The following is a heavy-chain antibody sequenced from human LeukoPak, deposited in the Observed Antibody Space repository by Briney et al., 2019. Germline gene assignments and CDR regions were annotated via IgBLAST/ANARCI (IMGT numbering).Heavy chain of an antibody. Sequence: ASVKVSCKASGYTFTGYYMHWVRQAPGQGLEWMGWINPNSGGTNYAQKFQGRVTMTRDTSISTAYMELSRLRSDDTAVYYCARALPYDISPYFDYWGQGTLVTVSS. CDR3: ARALPYDISPYFDY. V-gene: IGHV1-2*02. CDR2: INPNSGGT. J-gene: IGHJ4*02. CDR1: GYTFTGYY. D-gene: IGHD3-9*01.